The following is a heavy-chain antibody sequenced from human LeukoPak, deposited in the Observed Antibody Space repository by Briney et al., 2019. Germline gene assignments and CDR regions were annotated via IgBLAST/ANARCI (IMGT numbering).Heavy chain of an antibody. V-gene: IGHV3-21*01. CDR3: ARDPYSSSSGFDY. CDR2: ISSSSSYI. Sequence: PGGSLRLSCAASGFTFSSYSMNWVRQAPGKGLEWVSSISSSSSYIYYADSVKGRFTISRDNAKNSLYLQMNSLRAEDTAVYYCARDPYSSSSGFDYWGQGTLVTVSS. D-gene: IGHD6-6*01. J-gene: IGHJ4*02. CDR1: GFTFSSYS.